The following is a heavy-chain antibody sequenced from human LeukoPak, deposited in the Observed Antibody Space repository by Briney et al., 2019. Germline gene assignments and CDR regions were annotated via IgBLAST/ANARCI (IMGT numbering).Heavy chain of an antibody. V-gene: IGHV3-7*01. CDR1: GFTFSSYW. CDR2: IKQDGSEK. CDR3: ARENPADPTGPGKIAAAGTDDY. Sequence: GGSLRLSCAASGFTFSSYWMSWVRQAPGKGLEWVANIKQDGSEKYYVDSVKGRFTISRDNAKNSLYLQMNSLRAEDTAVYYCARENPADPTGPGKIAAAGTDDYWGQGTLVTVSS. J-gene: IGHJ4*02. D-gene: IGHD6-13*01.